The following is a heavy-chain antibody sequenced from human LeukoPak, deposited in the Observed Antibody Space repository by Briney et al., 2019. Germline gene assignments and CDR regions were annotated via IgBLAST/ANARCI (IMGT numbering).Heavy chain of an antibody. Sequence: SETLSLTCTVSGYSISSGYYWGWIRQPPGKGLEWIGSIYHSGSTYYNPSLKGRVTISVDTSKNQFSLKLSSVTAADTAVYYCARGHSGYDSFDYWGQGTLVTVSS. CDR1: GYSISSGYY. CDR2: IYHSGST. J-gene: IGHJ4*02. V-gene: IGHV4-38-2*02. CDR3: ARGHSGYDSFDY. D-gene: IGHD5-12*01.